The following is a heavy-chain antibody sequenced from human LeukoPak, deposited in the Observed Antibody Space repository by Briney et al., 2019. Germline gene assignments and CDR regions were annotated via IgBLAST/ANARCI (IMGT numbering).Heavy chain of an antibody. Sequence: ASVKVSCKPSGYTFTSHGITWVRQAPGQGLEWVGWISAYNGNAKYAQKFQGRVTMTTDASTSTVYMELRSLRSDDTAVYYCARGSPPRRNYDSSGYYSYYFDYWGQGTLVTVSS. CDR3: ARGSPPRRNYDSSGYYSYYFDY. V-gene: IGHV1-18*01. J-gene: IGHJ4*02. D-gene: IGHD3-22*01. CDR2: ISAYNGNA. CDR1: GYTFTSHG.